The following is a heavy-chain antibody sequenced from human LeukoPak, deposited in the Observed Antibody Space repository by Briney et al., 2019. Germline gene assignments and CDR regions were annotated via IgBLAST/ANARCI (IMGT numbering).Heavy chain of an antibody. CDR2: IYYSGST. V-gene: IGHV4-39*07. J-gene: IGHJ4*02. CDR3: ARGLGVWGSYRLIPRFDY. Sequence: PSETLSLTCTVSGDSISSGNYYWTWIRQPAGKGLEWIGSIYYSGSTYYNPSLKSRVTISVDTSKNQFSLKLSSVTAADAAVYYCARGLGVWGSYRLIPRFDYWGQGTLVTVSS. CDR1: GDSISSGNYY. D-gene: IGHD3-16*02.